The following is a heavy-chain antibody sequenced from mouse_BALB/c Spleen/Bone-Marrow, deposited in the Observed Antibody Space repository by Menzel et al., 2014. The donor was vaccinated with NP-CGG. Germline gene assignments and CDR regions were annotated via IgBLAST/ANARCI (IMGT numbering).Heavy chain of an antibody. CDR2: VNPYNGGT. CDR3: ATGTDY. Sequence: VQLQQSGPELVKPGASVKMYCKASGYTLTDYYMDWVKQSHGESFEWIGRVNPYNGGTSYNQKFKGKATLTVDKSSSTAYMELNSLTSEDSAVYYCATGTDYWGQGTSVTVSS. V-gene: IGHV1-19*01. CDR1: GYTLTDYY. J-gene: IGHJ4*01. D-gene: IGHD4-1*01.